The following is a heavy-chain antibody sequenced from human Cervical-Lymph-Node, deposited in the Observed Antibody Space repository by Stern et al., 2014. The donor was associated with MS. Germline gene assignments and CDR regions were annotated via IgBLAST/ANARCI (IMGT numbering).Heavy chain of an antibody. CDR3: ARAFSWFRGTIYYFDY. V-gene: IGHV3-30*04. J-gene: IGHJ4*02. CDR2: ISYDGSNK. CDR1: GFTFSSYA. D-gene: IGHD6-13*01. Sequence: VQLVQSGGCVVQPGRSLRLSCAASGFTFSSYAMHWVRQAPGKGLEWVAVISYDGSNKYYADSVKGRFTISRDNSKNTLYLQMNSLRAEDTAVYYCARAFSWFRGTIYYFDYWGQGTLVTVSS.